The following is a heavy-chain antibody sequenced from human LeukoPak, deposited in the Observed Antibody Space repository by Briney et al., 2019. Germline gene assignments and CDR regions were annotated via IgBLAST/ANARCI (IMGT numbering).Heavy chain of an antibody. V-gene: IGHV3-30*02. D-gene: IGHD4-17*01. CDR3: AANLYGDYVDLPGY. J-gene: IGHJ4*02. CDR2: IRYDGSNK. Sequence: GGSLRLSCAAPGFTFSSYGMHWVRQAPGKGLEWVAFIRYDGSNKYYADSVKGRFTISRDNSKNTLYLQMNSLRAEDTAVYYCAANLYGDYVDLPGYWGQGTLVTVSS. CDR1: GFTFSSYG.